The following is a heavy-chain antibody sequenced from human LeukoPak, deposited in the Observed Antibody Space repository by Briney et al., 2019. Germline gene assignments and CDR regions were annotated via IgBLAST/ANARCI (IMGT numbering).Heavy chain of an antibody. CDR1: GYTFTSYG. CDR3: ARDGSISGIAVAGGIDY. J-gene: IGHJ4*02. CDR2: ISAYNGNT. Sequence: ASVKVSCKASGYTFTSYGISWVRQAPGQGLEWMGWISAYNGNTSYAQKLQGRVTMTTDTSTSTAYMELRSLRSDDTAVYYCARDGSISGIAVAGGIDYWGQGTLVTVSS. D-gene: IGHD6-19*01. V-gene: IGHV1-18*01.